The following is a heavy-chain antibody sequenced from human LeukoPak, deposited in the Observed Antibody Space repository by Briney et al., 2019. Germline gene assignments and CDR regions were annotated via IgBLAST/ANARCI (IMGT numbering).Heavy chain of an antibody. CDR3: ARGPCSSANCYWSLDH. Sequence: SETLSLTCTVSGGSIGSYYWSWIRQPPGKGLEWIGYIYYSGSTNYNPSLKSRVTISVDTSKNQFSLNLNSVTAADTAVYYCARGPCSSANCYWSLDHWGQGTLVTVSS. CDR1: GGSIGSYY. CDR2: IYYSGST. V-gene: IGHV4-59*01. J-gene: IGHJ5*02. D-gene: IGHD2-2*01.